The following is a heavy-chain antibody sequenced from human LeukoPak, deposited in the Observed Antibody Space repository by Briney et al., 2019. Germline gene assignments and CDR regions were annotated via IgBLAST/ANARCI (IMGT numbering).Heavy chain of an antibody. D-gene: IGHD4-23*01. CDR3: AREYGMTTVVTIAPLDY. CDR1: GYTFTGYY. CDR2: INPNSGGT. J-gene: IGHJ4*02. Sequence: ASVKVSCKASGYTFTGYYMHWVRQAPGQGLEWMGWINPNSGGTNYAQKFQGRVTMTRDTSISTAYMELSRLRSDDTAVYYCAREYGMTTVVTIAPLDYWGQGTLVTVSS. V-gene: IGHV1-2*02.